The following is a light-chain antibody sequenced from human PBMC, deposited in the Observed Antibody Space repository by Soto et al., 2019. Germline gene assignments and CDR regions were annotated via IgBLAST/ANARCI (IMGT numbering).Light chain of an antibody. Sequence: DIVLTQSPGTLSLSPGERVTLSCRASQIVTSDYLAWYHQEPGQAPRLLIYGAFNRATGISDRFSGSGSGTDFTLSISRLEPGDFGVYFCHQYGKSPRTLGQGTKVDIK. J-gene: IGKJ1*01. CDR2: GAF. CDR3: HQYGKSPRT. CDR1: QIVTSDY. V-gene: IGKV3-20*01.